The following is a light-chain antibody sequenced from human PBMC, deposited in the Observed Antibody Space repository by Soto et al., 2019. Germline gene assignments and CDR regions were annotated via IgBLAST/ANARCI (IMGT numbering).Light chain of an antibody. J-gene: IGKJ1*01. Sequence: DIVMTQSPDSLAVSLGERATINCTSSQNVLYSSNKNYLAWFQQKPGQPPKLLIYWASTRESGVPDRFSGSGVGTDFTLTISSLQAEDVAVYYCQQYYSTPWTFGQGTKVEIK. V-gene: IGKV4-1*01. CDR2: WAS. CDR3: QQYYSTPWT. CDR1: QNVLYSSNKNY.